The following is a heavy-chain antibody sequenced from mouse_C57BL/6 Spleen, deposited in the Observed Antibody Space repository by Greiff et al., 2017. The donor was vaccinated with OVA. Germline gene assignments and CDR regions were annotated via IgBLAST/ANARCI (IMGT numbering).Heavy chain of an antibody. J-gene: IGHJ4*01. Sequence: EVKVVESGGGLVKPGGSLKLSCAASGFTFSSYTMSWVRQTPEKRLEWVATISGGGGNTYYPDSVKGRFTISRDNAKNTLYLQMSSLRSEDTALYYCARVGVYYDYDEGGVAMDYWGQGTSVTVSS. CDR3: ARVGVYYDYDEGGVAMDY. D-gene: IGHD2-4*01. V-gene: IGHV5-9*01. CDR2: ISGGGGNT. CDR1: GFTFSSYT.